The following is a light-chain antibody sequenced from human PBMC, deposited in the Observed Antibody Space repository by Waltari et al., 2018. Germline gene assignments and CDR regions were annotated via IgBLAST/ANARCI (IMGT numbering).Light chain of an antibody. Sequence: QSALTQPASVSGTPGQSITISCSGTTSDVGSYDLVPWYQQHPGEAPKLLICEVFKRPPDTSSRFSGAKSGSTASLTISGLQPEDEADYYCCSYAGRGTYVFGSGTKVTVL. CDR1: TSDVGSYDL. CDR2: EVF. J-gene: IGLJ1*01. V-gene: IGLV2-23*02. CDR3: CSYAGRGTYV.